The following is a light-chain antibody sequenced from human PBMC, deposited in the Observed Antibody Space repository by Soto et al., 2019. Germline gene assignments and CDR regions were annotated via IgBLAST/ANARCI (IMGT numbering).Light chain of an antibody. J-gene: IGLJ1*01. Sequence: LTQRPSASGSPGQSVSISCTGTSSDVGDYNYVSWYQQHPGKAPKLMIYEVSKRPSGVPDRFSGSKSGNTASLTVSGLQAEDEADYYCSSYAGSNKNVFGTGTKVTVL. CDR3: SSYAGSNKNV. CDR2: EVS. CDR1: SSDVGDYNY. V-gene: IGLV2-8*01.